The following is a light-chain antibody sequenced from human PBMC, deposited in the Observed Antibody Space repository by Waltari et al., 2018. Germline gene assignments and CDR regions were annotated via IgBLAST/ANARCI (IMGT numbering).Light chain of an antibody. CDR2: KAN. J-gene: IGLJ3*02. V-gene: IGLV8-61*01. CDR3: ALYMGSGIWV. Sequence: QTVVTQEPSLSVSPGGTVTLTCALSSXXXSTNSYATLYQQTPGQAPRTLVYKANASSSRFPDRFSGSILGNTAALAITGAQADDESDYYCALYMGSGIWVFGGGTRLTVL. CDR1: SXXXSTNSY.